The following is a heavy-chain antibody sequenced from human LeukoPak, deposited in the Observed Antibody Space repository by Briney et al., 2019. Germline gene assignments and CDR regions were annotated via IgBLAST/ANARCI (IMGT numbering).Heavy chain of an antibody. Sequence: GGSLRLSCAGSGFTFNTYNMNWVRQAPGKVLEWLSSISGSSSYIYYADSVKGRFTISRDNAKNSLYLQMNSLRAEDTAVYYCARLYDGSAYHADHFDYWGQGTLVIVSS. J-gene: IGHJ4*02. D-gene: IGHD3-22*01. CDR2: ISGSSSYI. CDR3: ARLYDGSAYHADHFDY. V-gene: IGHV3-21*01. CDR1: GFTFNTYN.